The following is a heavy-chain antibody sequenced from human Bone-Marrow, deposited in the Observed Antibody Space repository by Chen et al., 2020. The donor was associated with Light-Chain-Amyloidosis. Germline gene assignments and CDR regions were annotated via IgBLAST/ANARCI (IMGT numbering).Heavy chain of an antibody. J-gene: IGHJ4*02. CDR3: ARSGSGSFTSGYDY. V-gene: IGHV1-46*01. CDR1: GYTFTSYY. Sequence: QSGAEVKKPGASVKVSCKASGYTFTSYYMHWVRQAPGQGLEWLGIINPSGXSTSYAQKFXXXXXXXXXXXXXXXXXXXXXXXXXXXXVYYCARSGSGSFTSGYDYWGQGTLVT. CDR2: INPSGXST. D-gene: IGHD1-26*01.